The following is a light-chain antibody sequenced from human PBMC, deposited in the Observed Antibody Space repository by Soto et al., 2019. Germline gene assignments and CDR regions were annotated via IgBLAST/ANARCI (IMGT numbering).Light chain of an antibody. J-gene: IGKJ1*01. CDR1: QIVTNAY. Sequence: ETVLTQSPDTLSLSPGDRATLSCRASQIVTNAYLAWYQQKPGQPPRLLIYAASSRATGIPDRFSGSGSGTDFTLTISRLEPEDFAVYYCQQYGSSGTFGQGTKVDIK. V-gene: IGKV3-20*01. CDR3: QQYGSSGT. CDR2: AAS.